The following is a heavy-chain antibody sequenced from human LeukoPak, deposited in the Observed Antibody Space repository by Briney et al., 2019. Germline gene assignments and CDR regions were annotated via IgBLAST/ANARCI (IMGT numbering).Heavy chain of an antibody. CDR3: ARDPPYGDYVPPDY. CDR1: GFNFNAYT. D-gene: IGHD4-17*01. CDR2: IRGAATT. J-gene: IGHJ4*02. V-gene: IGHV3-43*01. Sequence: PGGSLRLACATSGFNFNAYTMHWVRQAPGKGLEWVSFIRGAATTNYADSVKGRFTVSSDNSKNSLYLQMNSLRPEDSGLYYCARDPPYGDYVPPDYWGQGTLVTVSS.